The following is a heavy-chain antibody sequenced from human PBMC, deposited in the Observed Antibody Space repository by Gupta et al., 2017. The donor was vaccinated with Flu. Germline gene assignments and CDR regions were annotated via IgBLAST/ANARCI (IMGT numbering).Heavy chain of an antibody. D-gene: IGHD6-19*01. CDR2: IYTSGST. Sequence: QVQLQESGPGLVKPSQTLSLTCTVSGGSISSGSYYRRWIRQPAGKGPEWIGRIYTSGSTNYNPSLKSRVTISVDTSKNQFSLKLSSVTAADTAVYYCARGPIAVAAYDYWGQGTLVTVSS. CDR1: GGSISSGSYY. J-gene: IGHJ4*02. V-gene: IGHV4-61*02. CDR3: ARGPIAVAAYDY.